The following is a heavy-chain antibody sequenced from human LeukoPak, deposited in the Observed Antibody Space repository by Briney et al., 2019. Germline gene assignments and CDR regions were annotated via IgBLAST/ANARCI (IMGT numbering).Heavy chain of an antibody. J-gene: IGHJ4*02. CDR2: VNHSGST. V-gene: IGHV4-34*01. D-gene: IGHD3-22*01. CDR3: ARGPPLTYYQINGYYFLHY. Sequence: SETLSHLRCVYGGPFSGYLWAWSRQPPGKGLEWIGVVNHSGSTNYNPSLKSRVTISVDTSKNQFSLKLRSVTAADTAVYYCARGPPLTYYQINGYYFLHYWGQGVLVTVSP. CDR1: GGPFSGYL.